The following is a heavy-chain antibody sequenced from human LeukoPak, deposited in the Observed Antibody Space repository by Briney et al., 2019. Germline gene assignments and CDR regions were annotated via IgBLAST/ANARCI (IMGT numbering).Heavy chain of an antibody. Sequence: PSETLSLTCAVSGGSFSGYYWSWIRQPPGKGLEWIGEINHSGSTNYNPSLKSRVTISVDASKNQFSLKLSSVTAADTAVYYCAVYCSSTSCYNAFDIWGQGTMVTVSS. CDR2: INHSGST. V-gene: IGHV4-34*01. D-gene: IGHD2-2*02. CDR3: AVYCSSTSCYNAFDI. J-gene: IGHJ3*02. CDR1: GGSFSGYY.